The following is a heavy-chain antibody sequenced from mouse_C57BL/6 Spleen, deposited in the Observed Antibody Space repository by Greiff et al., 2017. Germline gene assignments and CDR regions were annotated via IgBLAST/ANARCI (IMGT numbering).Heavy chain of an antibody. CDR3: AGLITTVVKYFDV. Sequence: EVKLMESGPGLVKPSQSLSLTCSVTGYSITSCYYWNWIRQFPGNKLEWMGYISYDGSNNYNPSLKNRIPITRDTSKNQFFLKLNSVTTEDTAAYYCAGLITTVVKYFDVWGTGTTVTVSS. CDR2: ISYDGSN. J-gene: IGHJ1*03. CDR1: GYSITSCYY. V-gene: IGHV3-6*01. D-gene: IGHD1-1*01.